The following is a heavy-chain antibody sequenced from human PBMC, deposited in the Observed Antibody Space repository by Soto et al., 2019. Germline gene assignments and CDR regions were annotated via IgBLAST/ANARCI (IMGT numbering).Heavy chain of an antibody. D-gene: IGHD6-19*01. CDR2: IYWDDDK. CDR1: GFSLSTSGVG. V-gene: IGHV2-5*02. Sequence: QITLKESGPTLVKPTQTLTLTCTFSGFSLSTSGVGVGWIRQPPGKALEWLALIYWDDDKRYSPSLKSRLTITKDTSKNQLVLTMTNMDPVDTATYYCAPTGIAVGAFDYWGQGTLVTVSS. CDR3: APTGIAVGAFDY. J-gene: IGHJ4*02.